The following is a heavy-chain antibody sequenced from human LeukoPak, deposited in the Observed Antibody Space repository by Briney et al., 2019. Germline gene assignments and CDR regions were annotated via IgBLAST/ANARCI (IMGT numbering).Heavy chain of an antibody. D-gene: IGHD4-11*01. CDR1: GVSISSGGYY. J-gene: IGHJ4*02. Sequence: SETLSLTCTVPGVSISSGGYYWSWTRQHPGKGLEWIGYIYYSGSTYYNPSLKSRLTISLDTSSNQFSLKLNSVTAADTAVYYCARGPVRDYSNYWGQGTLVTVSS. CDR2: IYYSGST. V-gene: IGHV4-31*03. CDR3: ARGPVRDYSNY.